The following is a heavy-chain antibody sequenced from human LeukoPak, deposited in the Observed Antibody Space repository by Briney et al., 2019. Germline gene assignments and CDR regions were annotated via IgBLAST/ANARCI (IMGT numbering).Heavy chain of an antibody. CDR3: ASPTIFGRGGAFDI. V-gene: IGHV4-59*10. Sequence: SETLSLTCAVYGGSFSGYYWSWIRQPAGKGLEWIGRIYTSGSTNYNPSLKSRVTMSVDTSKNQFSLKLSSVTAADTAVYYCASPTIFGRGGAFDIWGQGTMVTVSS. CDR1: GGSFSGYY. D-gene: IGHD3-3*01. J-gene: IGHJ3*02. CDR2: IYTSGST.